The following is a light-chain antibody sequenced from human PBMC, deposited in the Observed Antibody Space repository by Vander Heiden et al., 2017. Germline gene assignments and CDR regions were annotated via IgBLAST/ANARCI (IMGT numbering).Light chain of an antibody. J-gene: IGKJ1*01. CDR3: QQYGRSPWT. Sequence: EIVLTQSPGTLSLSPGERATLSCRASQSVSSSYLAWYQQKPGQAPRLLIHGASSRATGIPDRFSGSGSGTDCTLTSSRMEPEDVAVYYCQQYGRSPWTFGQGTKVEIK. CDR1: QSVSSSY. CDR2: GAS. V-gene: IGKV3-20*01.